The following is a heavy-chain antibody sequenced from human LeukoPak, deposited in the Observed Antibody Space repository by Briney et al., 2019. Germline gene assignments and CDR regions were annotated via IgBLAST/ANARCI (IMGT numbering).Heavy chain of an antibody. J-gene: IGHJ6*02. Sequence: GGSLRLSCAASGFTFSSYGMHWVRQAPGKGLEWVAVISYDGSNKYYADSVKGRFTISRDNSKNTLYLQMNSLRAEDTAVYYCAKDLDVVVTAPSYGMDVWGQGTTVTVSS. V-gene: IGHV3-30*18. D-gene: IGHD2-21*02. CDR1: GFTFSSYG. CDR2: ISYDGSNK. CDR3: AKDLDVVVTAPSYGMDV.